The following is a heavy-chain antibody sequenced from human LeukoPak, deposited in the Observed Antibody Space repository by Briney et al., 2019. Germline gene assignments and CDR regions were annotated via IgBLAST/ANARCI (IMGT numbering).Heavy chain of an antibody. V-gene: IGHV3-30*02. CDR2: IQYDGINK. CDR1: GFDFSNG. D-gene: IGHD2-21*02. CDR3: VKSSSSQTAEDF. Sequence: PGGSLRLSCAASGFDFSNGMHWVRQAPGKGLEWVTFIQYDGINKYYGDSVRGRFTISRDNSKNTLYLQMHSVRVEDTAMYYCVKSSSSQTAEDFWGQGTLVTVSS. J-gene: IGHJ4*02.